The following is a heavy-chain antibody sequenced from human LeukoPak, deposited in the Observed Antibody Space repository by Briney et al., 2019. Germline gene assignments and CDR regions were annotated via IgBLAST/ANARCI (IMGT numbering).Heavy chain of an antibody. D-gene: IGHD2-2*01. Sequence: SETLSLTCTVSGGSITSSYWSWIRQPPGKGLELIGFFYYSGSTNYNPSLKSRVTISLDTSENQFPLKMTSVTAADTAVYYCARSRYGSTTCPYYFDYWGPGTLVTVSS. CDR2: FYYSGST. J-gene: IGHJ4*02. CDR1: GGSITSSY. V-gene: IGHV4-59*01. CDR3: ARSRYGSTTCPYYFDY.